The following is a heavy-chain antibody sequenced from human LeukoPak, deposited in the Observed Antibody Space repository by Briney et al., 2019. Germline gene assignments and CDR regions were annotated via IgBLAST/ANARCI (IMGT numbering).Heavy chain of an antibody. CDR2: IYHSGST. D-gene: IGHD6-13*01. Sequence: SGTLSLTCGVTGDSISSGTRWNWIRQPPGKGLEWIGEIYHSGSTNYNPSLKSRVTISVDKSKDQFSLKLSSVTAADTAVYYCARGYSSSWYFNWFDPWGQGTLVTVSS. CDR1: GDSISSGTR. CDR3: ARGYSSSWYFNWFDP. V-gene: IGHV4-4*02. J-gene: IGHJ5*02.